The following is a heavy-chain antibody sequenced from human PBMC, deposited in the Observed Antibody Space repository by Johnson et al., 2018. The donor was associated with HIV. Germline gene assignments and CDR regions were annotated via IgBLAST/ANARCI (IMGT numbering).Heavy chain of an antibody. V-gene: IGHV3-11*04. CDR3: AREVRRWLQFDAFDI. CDR1: GFTFSDYY. Sequence: QVQLVESGGGLVKPGGSLRLSCAASGFTFSDYYMSWIRQTPGKGLEWVSYISSSGTTVYHTDSVKGRFSISRDNAKHSLYLQMNSRRAEDTAVYYCAREVRRWLQFDAFDIWGQGTMVTVSS. CDR2: ISSSGTTV. J-gene: IGHJ3*02. D-gene: IGHD5-24*01.